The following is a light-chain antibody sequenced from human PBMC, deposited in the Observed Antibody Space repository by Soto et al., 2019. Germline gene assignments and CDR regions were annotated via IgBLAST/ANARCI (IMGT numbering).Light chain of an antibody. V-gene: IGKV3-20*01. CDR3: QQTFATPLQVGNSLSHT. J-gene: IGKJ2*01. CDR2: DAS. Sequence: VLTQSPGTLSLSPGESGTRSCRASQTVSITYLTWYQQKPGQAPRLLIYDASNRATGIPSRFSGSGSGTDFTLTINSLQPEDFATYYCQQTFATPLQVGNSLSHTFGQGTKVDIK. CDR1: QTVSITY.